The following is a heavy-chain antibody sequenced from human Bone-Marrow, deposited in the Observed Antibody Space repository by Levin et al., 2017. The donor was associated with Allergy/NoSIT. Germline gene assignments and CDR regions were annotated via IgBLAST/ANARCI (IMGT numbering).Heavy chain of an antibody. CDR1: EFAVSTSY. J-gene: IGHJ3*02. D-gene: IGHD3-3*01. CDR3: TKDLDYHDAFDI. Sequence: PGGSLRLSCAASEFAVSTSYMSWVRQAPGKGLEWVSTIQTGGTTYYADSVKGRFTISRDDSENTVYLQMNSLRAEDTAVYYCTKDLDYHDAFDIWGQGTMVTVSS. CDR2: IQTGGTT. V-gene: IGHV3-53*01.